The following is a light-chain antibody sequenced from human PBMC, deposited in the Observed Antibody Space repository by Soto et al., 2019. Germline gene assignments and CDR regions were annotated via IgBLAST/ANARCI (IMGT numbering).Light chain of an antibody. J-gene: IGKJ2*01. CDR2: GAS. V-gene: IGKV3-20*01. CDR1: QSVSSSY. CDR3: QQYGDSPRYT. Sequence: EIVLTQSPGTLSLSPGERATLSCRASQSVSSSYLAWYQQKPGQAPRLLIYGASSRATGIPDRFSGSGSGTDFILTISRLEPEDVAVYYCQQYGDSPRYTFGQGTKLEIK.